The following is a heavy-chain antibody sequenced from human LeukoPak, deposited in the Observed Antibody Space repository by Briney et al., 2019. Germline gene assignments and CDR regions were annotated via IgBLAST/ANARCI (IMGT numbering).Heavy chain of an antibody. V-gene: IGHV3-23*01. CDR2: INPNGGNT. CDR1: GFTFNIYG. CDR3: AKVSGDGVDY. Sequence: GGSLRLSCAASGFTFNIYGMSWVRQAPGKGLEWVSGINPNGGNTYYADSVKGRFSIFRDNSKYTLYLQMSSLRAEDTAVYYCAKVSGDGVDYWGQGTLVTVSS. D-gene: IGHD7-27*01. J-gene: IGHJ4*02.